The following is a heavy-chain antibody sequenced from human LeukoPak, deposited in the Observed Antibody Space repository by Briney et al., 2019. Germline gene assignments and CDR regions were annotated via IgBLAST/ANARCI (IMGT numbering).Heavy chain of an antibody. CDR1: GFTFGSYA. Sequence: GGSLRLSCAASGFTFGSYAMSWVRQAPGKGLEWVSAISGSGGSTYYADSVKGRFTISRDNSKNTLYLQMNSLRAEDTAVYYCAKDRIGGYCSSTSCYLRVDYWGQGTLVTVSS. CDR3: AKDRIGGYCSSTSCYLRVDY. V-gene: IGHV3-23*01. J-gene: IGHJ4*02. D-gene: IGHD2-2*01. CDR2: ISGSGGST.